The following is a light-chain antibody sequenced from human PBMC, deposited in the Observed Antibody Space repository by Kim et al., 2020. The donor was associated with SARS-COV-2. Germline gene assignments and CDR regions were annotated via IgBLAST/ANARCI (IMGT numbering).Light chain of an antibody. J-gene: IGLJ2*01. CDR1: SLRSYY. CDR3: NSRDSSGNHQ. V-gene: IGLV3-19*01. Sequence: VAMGTTVRITCQGDSLRSYYASCYQQKPGQAPVLVIYGKNNRPSGIPDRFSGSSSGNTASLTITGAQAEDEADYYCNSRDSSGNHQFGGGTQLTVL. CDR2: GKN.